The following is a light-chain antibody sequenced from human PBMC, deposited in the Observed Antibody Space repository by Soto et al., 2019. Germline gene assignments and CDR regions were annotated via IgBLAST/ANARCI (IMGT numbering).Light chain of an antibody. J-gene: IGKJ5*01. CDR2: GAS. V-gene: IGKV3-15*01. CDR1: QSFSSN. CDR3: HQYDNWPKT. Sequence: EIVLTQSPGTLSVSPGERATLSCRAIQSFSSNLAWYQQKPGQAPRLLIYGASTRATGIPARFSGSGSGTEFTLTISSLQSEDFAVYYCHQYDNWPKTFGQGTRLEIK.